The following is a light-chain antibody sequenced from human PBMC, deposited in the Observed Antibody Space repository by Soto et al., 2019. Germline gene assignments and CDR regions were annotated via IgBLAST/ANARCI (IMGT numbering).Light chain of an antibody. V-gene: IGKV1-39*01. CDR1: QNINNY. J-gene: IGKJ5*01. CDR3: QQNFSIPIT. Sequence: DIQMTQSPSSLSASLGDRVTITCQASQNINNYLNWYQQKPGRAPKLLIYAASTLQSGVPSRFSGSGSGTHFTLTITGLQPADFATYYCQQNFSIPITFGQGTRLEIK. CDR2: AAS.